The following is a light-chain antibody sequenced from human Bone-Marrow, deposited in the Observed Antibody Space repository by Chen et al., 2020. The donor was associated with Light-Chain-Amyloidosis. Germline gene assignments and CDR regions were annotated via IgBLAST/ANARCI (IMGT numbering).Light chain of an antibody. V-gene: IGLV3-21*02. CDR1: NIGSTS. CDR3: QVWDRSSDRPV. J-gene: IGLJ3*02. Sequence: SYVLTQPSSVSVAPGQTATIVCGGNNIGSTSVHWYQQTPGQAPLLVVYDDSDRPSRIPERLSGSNSGNTANLTISRVEAGDEADYYCQVWDRSSDRPVFGGGTKLTVL. CDR2: DDS.